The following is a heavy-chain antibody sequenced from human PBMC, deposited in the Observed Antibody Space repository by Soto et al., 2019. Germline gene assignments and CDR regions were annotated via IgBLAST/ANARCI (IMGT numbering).Heavy chain of an antibody. Sequence: VKVSCKASGGTFSRYAISWVRQAPGQGLEWMGGIIPIFGTANYAQKFQGRVTITADESTSTAYMELSSLRSEDTAVYYCAREAEYCSSTSCYTRAGMDVWGQGTTVTVSS. CDR3: AREAEYCSSTSCYTRAGMDV. V-gene: IGHV1-69*01. J-gene: IGHJ6*02. D-gene: IGHD2-2*02. CDR1: GGTFSRYA. CDR2: IIPIFGTA.